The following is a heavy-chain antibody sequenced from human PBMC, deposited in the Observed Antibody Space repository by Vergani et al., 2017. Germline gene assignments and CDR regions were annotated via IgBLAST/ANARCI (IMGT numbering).Heavy chain of an antibody. J-gene: IGHJ4*02. CDR2: IHPADSDT. D-gene: IGHD3-16*01. CDR1: GYSFTNYW. Sequence: EVQLVHSGAEVKKPGESLKIPCQISGYSFTNYWIGWVRQMPGKGLEWMGIIHPADSDTRYSPSFQGQVTISVDKSISTAYLQRSSLRASDSAMYYCARLDGHGSRGSKYFDYWGQGTLVTVAS. V-gene: IGHV5-51*01. CDR3: ARLDGHGSRGSKYFDY.